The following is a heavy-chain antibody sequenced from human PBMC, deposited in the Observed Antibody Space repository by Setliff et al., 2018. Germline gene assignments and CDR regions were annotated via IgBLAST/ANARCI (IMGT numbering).Heavy chain of an antibody. Sequence: SETLSLTCAVSGGSVTSHYWGWIRQPPGKGLEWIGRIYYRGDTYYNPSLKGRLTISVDTAQNQFSLRLTSVTAADTAVYYCARTGTYRYFDYWGQGALVTVSS. CDR3: ARTGTYRYFDY. V-gene: IGHV4-39*01. CDR1: GGSVTSHY. J-gene: IGHJ4*02. D-gene: IGHD1-1*01. CDR2: IYYRGDT.